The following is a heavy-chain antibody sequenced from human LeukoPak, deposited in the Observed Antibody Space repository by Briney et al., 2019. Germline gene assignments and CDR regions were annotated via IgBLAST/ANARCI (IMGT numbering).Heavy chain of an antibody. CDR3: ARRARYYDFWSGYYVDY. V-gene: IGHV3-48*02. CDR2: ISSSSSTT. Sequence: GSLRLSCAASGFTFSSYSMNWVRQAPGKGLEWVSYISSSSSTTYYADSVKGRFTISRDNAKNSLYLQMNSLRDEDTAVYYCARRARYYDFWSGYYVDYWGQGTLVTVSS. J-gene: IGHJ4*02. D-gene: IGHD3-3*01. CDR1: GFTFSSYS.